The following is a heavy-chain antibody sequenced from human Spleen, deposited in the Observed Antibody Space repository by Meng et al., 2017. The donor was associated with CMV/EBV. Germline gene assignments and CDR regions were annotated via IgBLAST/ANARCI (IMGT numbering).Heavy chain of an antibody. CDR3: TTDLVAHCNSSSCYRGATWFDP. D-gene: IGHD2-2*01. Sequence: WARQAAGEGLEWVRRIKRTADSGTTDCAEPVKGGFTISRDASRSTLYLQMNSLKTEDTAVYYCTTDLVAHCNSSSCYRGATWFDPWGQGTLVTVSS. CDR2: IKRTADSGTT. J-gene: IGHJ5*02. V-gene: IGHV3-15*01.